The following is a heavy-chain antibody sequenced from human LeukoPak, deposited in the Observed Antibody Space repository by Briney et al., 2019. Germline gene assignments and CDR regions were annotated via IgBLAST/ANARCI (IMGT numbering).Heavy chain of an antibody. J-gene: IGHJ3*02. V-gene: IGHV1-3*01. CDR3: ARDGLGEAFDI. Sequence: ASVKVSCKASGYTFTSYAMHWVRQAPGQRLEWMGWINAGNGNTKYSQKFQGRVTITRDISASTAYMELSSLRSEDTAVYYCARDGLGEAFDIWGQGTMVTVSS. CDR2: INAGNGNT. CDR1: GYTFTSYA. D-gene: IGHD3-16*01.